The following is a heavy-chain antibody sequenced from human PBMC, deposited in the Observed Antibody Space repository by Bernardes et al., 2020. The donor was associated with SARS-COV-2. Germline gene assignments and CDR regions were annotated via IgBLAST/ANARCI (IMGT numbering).Heavy chain of an antibody. CDR3: ARTKYSSSWGNWFDP. CDR1: GGSISSYY. Sequence: SETLSLTCTVSGGSISSYYWSWIRQPPGKGLEWIGYIYYSGSTNYNPSLKSRVTISVDTSKNKFSLKLSSVTAADTAVYYCARTKYSSSWGNWFDPWGQGTLVTVSS. V-gene: IGHV4-59*01. CDR2: IYYSGST. D-gene: IGHD6-6*01. J-gene: IGHJ5*02.